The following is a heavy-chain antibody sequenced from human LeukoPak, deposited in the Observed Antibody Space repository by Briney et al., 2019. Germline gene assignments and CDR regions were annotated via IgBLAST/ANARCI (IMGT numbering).Heavy chain of an antibody. CDR1: RFTFSDYY. CDR3: ARDLPRIAAAGTTGGFDY. V-gene: IGHV3-11*04. J-gene: IGHJ4*02. D-gene: IGHD6-13*01. Sequence: GGSLRLSCAASRFTFSDYYMSWIRQAPGKGLEWVSYISSSGSTIYYADSVKGRFTISRDNAKNSLYLQMNSLRAEDTAVYYCARDLPRIAAAGTTGGFDYWGQGTLVTVSS. CDR2: ISSSGSTI.